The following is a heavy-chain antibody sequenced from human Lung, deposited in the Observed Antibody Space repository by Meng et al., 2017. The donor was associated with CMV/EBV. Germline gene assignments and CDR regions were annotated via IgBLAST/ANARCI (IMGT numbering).Heavy chain of an antibody. J-gene: IGHJ5*02. CDR2: MNPNSRNT. Sequence: SVXLSXXAYGYTLSSSDINWVRKATGQGLEWMRWMNPNSRNTGYAQKCHGRVTMTRNTTISTAYKELTSLRPEDTDVDYRATVDYYDSSGYPITYNWFDPWGQGTLVTVSS. D-gene: IGHD3-22*01. CDR3: ATVDYYDSSGYPITYNWFDP. CDR1: GYTLSSSD. V-gene: IGHV1-8*01.